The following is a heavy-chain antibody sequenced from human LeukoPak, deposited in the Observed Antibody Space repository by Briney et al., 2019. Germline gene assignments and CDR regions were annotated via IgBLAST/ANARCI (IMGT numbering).Heavy chain of an antibody. CDR3: AREYSGGEFRFDY. Sequence: SETLSLTCTVSGYSISTAYHWGWIRQPPGKGLEWIGSIYHTGSTYYNPSLKSRVTISVDTSKNQFSLKLSSVTAADAAVYYCAREYSGGEFRFDYWGQGTLVTVSS. CDR2: IYHTGST. J-gene: IGHJ4*02. V-gene: IGHV4-38-2*02. D-gene: IGHD2-21*01. CDR1: GYSISTAYH.